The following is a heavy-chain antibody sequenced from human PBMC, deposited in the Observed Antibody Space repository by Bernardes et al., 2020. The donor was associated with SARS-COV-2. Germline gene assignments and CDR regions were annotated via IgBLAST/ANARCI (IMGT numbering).Heavy chain of an antibody. CDR2: ISSSSSYI. J-gene: IGHJ6*02. D-gene: IGHD4-4*01. CDR1: GFTFSSYS. Sequence: GGSLRLSCAASGFTFSSYSMNWVRQAPGKGLEWVSSISSSSSYIYYADSVKGRFTISRDNAKNSLYLQLNSLRAEDTAVYYCARHCNYYYYYGMDVWGQGTTVTVTS. V-gene: IGHV3-21*01. CDR3: ARHCNYYYYYGMDV.